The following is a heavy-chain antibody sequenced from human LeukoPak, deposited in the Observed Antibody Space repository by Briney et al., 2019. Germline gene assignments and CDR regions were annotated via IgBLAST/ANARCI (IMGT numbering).Heavy chain of an antibody. Sequence: SETLSLTCTVSGGSISSHYWSWIRQPPGKGLEWIGYIYHSGSTSYNPSLKSRVTISVDTSKNQFSLKLSSVTAADTAVYYCARDPGDAFDIWGQGTMVTVSS. CDR1: GGSISSHY. J-gene: IGHJ3*02. V-gene: IGHV4-59*11. CDR3: ARDPGDAFDI. CDR2: IYHSGST.